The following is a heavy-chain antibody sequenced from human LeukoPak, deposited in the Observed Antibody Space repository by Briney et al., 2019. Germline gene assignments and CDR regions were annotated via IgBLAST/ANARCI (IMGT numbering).Heavy chain of an antibody. J-gene: IGHJ6*03. Sequence: ASVKVSCKASGYTFTSYYMHWVRQAPGQGLEGMGGIIPIFGTANYAQKFQGRVTITADESTSTAYMELSSLRSEDTAVYYCAIRDSGYDDYYYYYMDVWGKGTTVTISS. CDR3: AIRDSGYDDYYYYYMDV. CDR2: IIPIFGTA. V-gene: IGHV1-69*13. CDR1: GYTFTSYY. D-gene: IGHD5-12*01.